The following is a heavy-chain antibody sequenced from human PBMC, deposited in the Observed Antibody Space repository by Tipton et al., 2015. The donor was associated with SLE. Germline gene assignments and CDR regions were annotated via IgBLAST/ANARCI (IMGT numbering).Heavy chain of an antibody. D-gene: IGHD3-22*01. CDR3: ADHYYDSSGYTNWFDP. Sequence: TLSLTCAVSGYSISSGYYWSWIRQPPGKGLEWIGEINHSGSTNYNPSLKSRVTISVDTSKNQFSLKLSSVTAADTAVYYCADHYYDSSGYTNWFDPWGQGTLVTVSS. CDR1: GYSISSGYY. CDR2: INHSGST. V-gene: IGHV4-34*01. J-gene: IGHJ5*02.